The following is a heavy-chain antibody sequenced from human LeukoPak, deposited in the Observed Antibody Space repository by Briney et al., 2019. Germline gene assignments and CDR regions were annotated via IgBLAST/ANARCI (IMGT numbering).Heavy chain of an antibody. CDR2: IYHSGST. V-gene: IGHV4-38-2*01. CDR1: GYSISSGYY. J-gene: IGHJ4*02. CDR3: ASRYGSGSYGFDF. D-gene: IGHD3-10*01. Sequence: SETLSLTFAVSGYSISSGYYWGWIRQPPGEGLEWIGSIYHSGSTNYNPSLKSRVTISVDTSKNQFSLKLSSVTAADTAVYYCASRYGSGSYGFDFWGQGTLVTVSS.